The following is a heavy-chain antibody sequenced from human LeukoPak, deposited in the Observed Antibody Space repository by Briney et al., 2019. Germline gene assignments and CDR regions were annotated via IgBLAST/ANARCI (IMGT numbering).Heavy chain of an antibody. CDR3: ARVKGSGSYYPTDY. J-gene: IGHJ4*02. CDR2: IWYDGSNE. V-gene: IGHV3-33*01. D-gene: IGHD3-10*01. Sequence: GGSLRLSCAASGFTFSSYGMHWVRQAPGKGLEWVAVIWYDGSNEYYADSVKGRFTISRDNSKNTLYLQMNSLRAEDTAVYYCARVKGSGSYYPTDYWGQGTLVTVSS. CDR1: GFTFSSYG.